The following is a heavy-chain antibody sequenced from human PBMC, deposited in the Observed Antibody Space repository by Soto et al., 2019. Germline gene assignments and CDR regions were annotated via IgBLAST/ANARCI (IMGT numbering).Heavy chain of an antibody. J-gene: IGHJ4*02. V-gene: IGHV3-23*01. CDR3: AKWPPLSGTEYYFDY. D-gene: IGHD3-9*01. CDR2: ISGSGGST. Sequence: PGGPLRLPCAASGFTFSSYAMSWVRQAPGKGLEWVSAISGSGGSTYYADSVKGRFTISRDNSKNTLYLQMDSLRAEDTAVYYCAKWPPLSGTEYYFDYWGQGTLVTVS. CDR1: GFTFSSYA.